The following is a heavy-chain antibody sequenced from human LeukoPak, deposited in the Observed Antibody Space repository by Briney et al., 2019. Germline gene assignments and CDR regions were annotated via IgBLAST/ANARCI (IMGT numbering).Heavy chain of an antibody. V-gene: IGHV1-8*01. Sequence: ASVKVSCKASGYTFTSYDINWVRQATGQELEWMGWMNPNSGNTGYAQKFQGRVTMTRNTSISTAYMELSSLRSEDTAVYYCARGPHFGDPEGISDYWGQGTLVTVSS. CDR3: ARGPHFGDPEGISDY. J-gene: IGHJ4*02. CDR2: MNPNSGNT. CDR1: GYTFTSYD. D-gene: IGHD3-10*01.